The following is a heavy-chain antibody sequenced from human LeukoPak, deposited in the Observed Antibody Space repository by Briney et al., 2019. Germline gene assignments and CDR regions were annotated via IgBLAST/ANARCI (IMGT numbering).Heavy chain of an antibody. D-gene: IGHD6-19*01. J-gene: IGHJ4*02. CDR1: GGTFSSYA. CDR2: IIPIFGTA. CDR3: AGGQGEPGLDGSGYSSGWYAVFDY. V-gene: IGHV1-69*13. Sequence: SVKVSCKASGGTFSSYAISWVRQAPGQGLEWMGGIIPIFGTANYAQKFQGRVTITADESTSTAYMELGRVRFEDTAVYYCAGGQGEPGLDGSGYSSGWYAVFDYWGQGTLVTVSS.